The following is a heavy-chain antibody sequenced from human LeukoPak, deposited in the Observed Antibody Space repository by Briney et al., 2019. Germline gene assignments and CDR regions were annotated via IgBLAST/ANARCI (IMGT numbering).Heavy chain of an antibody. Sequence: SETLSLTCNVSGGSISYYYWTWIRQPPGRGLEWIGSISNSGSTNYNPSLKSRVTISVDTSKIQISLKLSSVTAADTAVYYCARSRDGYNLGYWGQGTLVTVSS. J-gene: IGHJ4*02. CDR2: ISNSGST. V-gene: IGHV4-59*01. CDR1: GGSISYYY. CDR3: ARSRDGYNLGY. D-gene: IGHD5-24*01.